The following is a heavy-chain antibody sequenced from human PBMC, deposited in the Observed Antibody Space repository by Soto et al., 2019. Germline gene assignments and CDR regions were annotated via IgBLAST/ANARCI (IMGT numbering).Heavy chain of an antibody. J-gene: IGHJ4*02. Sequence: LRLSCAASGFTFSSSAVSWVRQAPGKGPEWISSISGSGSTIYYADSVKGRFTISRDNSKNTLYLQMSSLRAEDTAVYYCAKVFYYYDSSGYYYFDYWGQGTLVTVSS. V-gene: IGHV3-23*01. CDR1: GFTFSSSA. D-gene: IGHD3-22*01. CDR2: ISGSGSTI. CDR3: AKVFYYYDSSGYYYFDY.